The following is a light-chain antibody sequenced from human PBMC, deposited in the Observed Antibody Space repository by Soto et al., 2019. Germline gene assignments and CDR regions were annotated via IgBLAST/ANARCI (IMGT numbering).Light chain of an antibody. CDR3: HQTYSIPPT. V-gene: IGKV1-39*01. CDR1: QRISTY. CDR2: AAS. Sequence: IQMTQSPSSLSASVGDRVTITCRASQRISTYLNWFQQRPGKAPRLLIYAASTLQTGVSSNFSGSASGTDFTLTITSLQPGDFATYFCHQTYSIPPTVGQGTKVDI. J-gene: IGKJ1*01.